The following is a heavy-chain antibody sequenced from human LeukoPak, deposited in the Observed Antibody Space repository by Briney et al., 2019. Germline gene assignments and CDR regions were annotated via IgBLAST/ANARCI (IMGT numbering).Heavy chain of an antibody. D-gene: IGHD3-22*01. Sequence: KSGGSLRLSCAASGFTFSSYAMSWVRQATGEGLEWVSVISGSGRTTFYADSVKGRFTISRDNSKNTLYLQMNGLRPEDTAVYYWARPDSSSGAFDLWGQGTMVTVSS. J-gene: IGHJ3*01. CDR2: ISGSGRTT. CDR3: ARPDSSSGAFDL. V-gene: IGHV3-23*01. CDR1: GFTFSSYA.